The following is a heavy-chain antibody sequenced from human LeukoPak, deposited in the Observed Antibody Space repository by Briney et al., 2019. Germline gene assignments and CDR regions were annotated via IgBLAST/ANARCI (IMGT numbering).Heavy chain of an antibody. CDR2: IYYSGST. J-gene: IGHJ5*02. Sequence: SETLSLTCTVSGGSISSGDYYWSWIRRPPGKGLEWIGYIYYSGSTYYNPSLKSRVTISVDTSKNQFSLKLSSVTAADTAVYYCARVGYDSSGYYPFGNWFDPWGQGTLVTVSS. V-gene: IGHV4-30-4*01. CDR1: GGSISSGDYY. D-gene: IGHD3-22*01. CDR3: ARVGYDSSGYYPFGNWFDP.